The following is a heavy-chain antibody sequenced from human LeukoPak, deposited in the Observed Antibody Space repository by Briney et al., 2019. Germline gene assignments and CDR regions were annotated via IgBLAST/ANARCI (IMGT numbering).Heavy chain of an antibody. D-gene: IGHD2-21*02. CDR2: ISHDGSNK. V-gene: IGHV3-30-3*01. J-gene: IGHJ4*02. CDR1: GFTFSSYP. CDR3: TRSVVTTADFDY. Sequence: PGGSLRLSCAASGFTFSSYPMHWVRQAPGLGLQWVAVISHDGSNKYYEDSVKGRFTISRDNSKSTLYLHLNIPRPEDTVVYYCTRSVVTTADFDYWGQGTLVTVSS.